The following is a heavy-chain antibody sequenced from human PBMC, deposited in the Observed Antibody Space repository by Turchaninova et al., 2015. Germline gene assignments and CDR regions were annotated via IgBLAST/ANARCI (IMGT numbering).Heavy chain of an antibody. CDR3: AKDLSGNYAAYFDY. CDR2: WSSDGGIK. D-gene: IGHD1-26*01. CDR1: GFNFSRND. V-gene: IGHV3-30*18. J-gene: IGHJ4*02. Sequence: QVPLVAXGXGGXXPGXXXGLVCAASGFNFSRNDMHWVRQAPGKGMEWVAVWSSDGGIKYYADTGKGRFTISRDNSKNTLYLQMNSLRVEDTAVYYCAKDLSGNYAAYFDYWGQGTLVTVSS.